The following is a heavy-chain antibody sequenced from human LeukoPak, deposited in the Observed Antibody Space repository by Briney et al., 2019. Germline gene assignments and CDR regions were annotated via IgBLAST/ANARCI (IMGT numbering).Heavy chain of an antibody. V-gene: IGHV3-53*04. CDR2: IYSGGST. CDR1: GFTVSNNF. J-gene: IGHJ4*02. CDR3: ARVGLWFGELLSQDY. D-gene: IGHD3-10*01. Sequence: GGSLRLSCAASGFTVSNNFMSWVRQAPGKGLEWVSVIYSGGSTYYADSVKGRFTISRHNSKSTLYLQMSSLRVEDTAVYYCARVGLWFGELLSQDYWGQGTLVTVSS.